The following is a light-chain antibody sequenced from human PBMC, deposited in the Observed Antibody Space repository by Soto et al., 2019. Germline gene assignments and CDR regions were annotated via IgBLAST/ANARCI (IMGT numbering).Light chain of an antibody. Sequence: VLRITPCIFSSSPYQTASLSFVPSQSISSSFLAWYQQKPGQAPSLLIYGASSRATGIPDRFSGTGSETDFTLTISRLEPEDLAVYYCQQYDKSPIRFGQGTRLDIK. J-gene: IGKJ5*01. CDR1: QSISSSF. V-gene: IGKV3-20*01. CDR2: GAS. CDR3: QQYDKSPIR.